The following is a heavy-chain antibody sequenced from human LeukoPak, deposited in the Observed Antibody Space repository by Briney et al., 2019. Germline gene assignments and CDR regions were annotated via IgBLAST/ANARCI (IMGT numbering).Heavy chain of an antibody. J-gene: IGHJ4*02. CDR1: GFTVGSSA. Sequence: GGSLRLSCAASGFTVGSSAMSWVRRSPGKGPEWVATFSCSGPDTYYADSVKGRFTIFRDNSKNMLYLQMKSLRAEDTAIYYCAKGSLGSWYYFDYWGQGTLVTVSS. CDR2: FSCSGPDT. CDR3: AKGSLGSWYYFDY. D-gene: IGHD6-13*01. V-gene: IGHV3-23*01.